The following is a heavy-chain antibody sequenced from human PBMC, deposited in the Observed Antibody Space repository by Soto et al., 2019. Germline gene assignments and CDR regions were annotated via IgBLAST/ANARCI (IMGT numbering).Heavy chain of an antibody. J-gene: IGHJ6*02. CDR3: ARVNYYGSGRNHNMGV. CDR1: GFTFSDHY. Sequence: EVQLVESGGGLVQPGGSLRLSCAASGFTFSDHYMDWVRQDPGKGLEWVGRTRDKAHSYSTEYAASVKGRFTISRDDSTNTLILQMNSLKTEDTAVYYCARVNYYGSGRNHNMGVWGQVTTVTVSS. V-gene: IGHV3-72*01. CDR2: TRDKAHSYST. D-gene: IGHD3-10*01.